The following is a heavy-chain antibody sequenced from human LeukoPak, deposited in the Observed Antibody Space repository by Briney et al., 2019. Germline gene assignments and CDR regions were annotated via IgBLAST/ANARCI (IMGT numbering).Heavy chain of an antibody. CDR2: INPDGSGT. V-gene: IGHV3-7*01. J-gene: IGHJ4*02. CDR1: GFTFSAYW. Sequence: GGSLRLSCAASGFTFSAYWMSWVRQGPGKGLDWVASINPDGSGTRYVDSVRGRFTISRDNAPNSLYLHMNSLSAEDTAVYYCVRLFGGVTTFDYWGQGTLITVSS. D-gene: IGHD4-17*01. CDR3: VRLFGGVTTFDY.